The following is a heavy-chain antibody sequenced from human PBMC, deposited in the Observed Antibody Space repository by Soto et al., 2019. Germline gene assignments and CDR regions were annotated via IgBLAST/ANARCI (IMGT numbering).Heavy chain of an antibody. CDR2: IYYSGST. J-gene: IGHJ3*02. CDR1: GGSISSSSYY. CDR3: ARLYGDAFDI. V-gene: IGHV4-39*01. Sequence: SETLSLTCTVSGGSISSSSYYWGWIRQPPGKGLEWVGSIYYSGSTYYNPSLKSRVTISVDTSKNHFSLKLSPVTAADPAVYYCARLYGDAFDIWGQGTMVTVSS. D-gene: IGHD3-16*01.